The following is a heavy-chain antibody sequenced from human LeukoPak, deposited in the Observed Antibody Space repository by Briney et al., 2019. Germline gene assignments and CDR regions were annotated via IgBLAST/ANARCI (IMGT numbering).Heavy chain of an antibody. CDR3: AIQFEGFSYGLHTFDY. D-gene: IGHD5-18*01. J-gene: IGHJ4*02. V-gene: IGHV4-39*01. CDR1: GGSISSSSYY. CDR2: IYYSGST. Sequence: SETLSLTCTVSGGSISSSSYYWGWIRQPPGNGLEWIGSIYYSGSTYYNPSLKSRVTISVDTSKNQFSLELSSVTAADTAVYYCAIQFEGFSYGLHTFDYWGQGTLVTVSS.